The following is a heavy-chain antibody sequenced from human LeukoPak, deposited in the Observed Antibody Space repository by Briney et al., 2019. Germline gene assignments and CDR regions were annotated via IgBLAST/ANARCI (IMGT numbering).Heavy chain of an antibody. D-gene: IGHD3/OR15-3a*01. V-gene: IGHV4-59*01. CDR1: GGSISSYY. CDR2: IYYSGST. Sequence: SETLSLTCTVSGGSISSYYWSWIRQPPGKGLEWIGYIYYSGSTNYNPSLKSRVTISVDTSKNQFSLKLSSVTAADTAVYYCARGGLVPRYYFDYWGQGTLVTVSS. CDR3: ARGGLVPRYYFDY. J-gene: IGHJ4*02.